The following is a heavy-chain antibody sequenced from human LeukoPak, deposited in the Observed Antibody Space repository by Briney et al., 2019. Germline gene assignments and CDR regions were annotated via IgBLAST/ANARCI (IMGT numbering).Heavy chain of an antibody. J-gene: IGHJ4*02. V-gene: IGHV1-2*02. Sequence: ASVKVSCKASGYTFTSYYMHWVRQAPGQGLEWMGWINPNSGGTNYAQKFQGRATMTRDTSISTAYMELSRLRSDDTAVYYCARDLNAYDSSGYYTDRFDYWGQGTLVTVSS. CDR2: INPNSGGT. CDR3: ARDLNAYDSSGYYTDRFDY. CDR1: GYTFTSYY. D-gene: IGHD3-22*01.